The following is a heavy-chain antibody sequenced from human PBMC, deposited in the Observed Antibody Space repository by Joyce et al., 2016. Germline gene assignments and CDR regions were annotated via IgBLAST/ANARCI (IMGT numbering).Heavy chain of an antibody. Sequence: QVQLQQWGAGLLKPSETLSLTCAVSGGSFSAYYWSWIRQPPGKGLEWIGEINHSGSTNSNPSLKSRVTISVDTSKNQFSLKLSSVTAADTAVYYCAREMGGGYWGQGTLVTVSS. D-gene: IGHD3-16*01. V-gene: IGHV4-34*01. CDR2: INHSGST. CDR3: AREMGGGY. CDR1: GGSFSAYY. J-gene: IGHJ4*02.